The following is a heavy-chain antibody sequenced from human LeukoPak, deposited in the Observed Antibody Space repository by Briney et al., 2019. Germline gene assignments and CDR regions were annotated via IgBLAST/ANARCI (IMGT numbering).Heavy chain of an antibody. J-gene: IGHJ6*03. Sequence: GGSLRLSCAASGFTFSSYAMSWVRQAPGKGLEWVSAISGSGGSTYYADSVKGRFTISRDNSKNTLYLQMNSLRAEDTAVYYCAGGDTAMVTGYYYYYYMDVWGKGTTVAVSS. D-gene: IGHD5-18*01. V-gene: IGHV3-23*01. CDR2: ISGSGGST. CDR3: AGGDTAMVTGYYYYYYMDV. CDR1: GFTFSSYA.